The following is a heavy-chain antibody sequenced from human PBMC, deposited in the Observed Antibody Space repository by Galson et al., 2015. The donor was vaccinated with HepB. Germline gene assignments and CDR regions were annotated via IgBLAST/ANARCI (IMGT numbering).Heavy chain of an antibody. J-gene: IGHJ4*02. V-gene: IGHV1-69*04. Sequence: SVKVSCKASGGTFSSYTISWVRQAPGQGLEWMGRIIPILGIANYAQKFQGRVTITADKSTSTAYMELSSLRSDDTAVYYCARDNSGSDGLYVYWGQGTLVTVSS. CDR3: ARDNSGSDGLYVY. D-gene: IGHD1-26*01. CDR2: IIPILGIA. CDR1: GGTFSSYT.